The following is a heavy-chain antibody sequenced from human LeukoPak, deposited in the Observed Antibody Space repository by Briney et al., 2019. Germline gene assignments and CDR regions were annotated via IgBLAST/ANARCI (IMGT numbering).Heavy chain of an antibody. V-gene: IGHV1-69*05. Sequence: ASVKVSCKASGGTFSSYAISWVRQAPGQGLEWMGGIIPIFGTANYAQKFQGRVTITTDESTSTAYMELSSLRSEDTAVYYCAIECGEYSSSSGLTAWFDPWGQGTLVTVSS. J-gene: IGHJ5*02. CDR3: AIECGEYSSSSGLTAWFDP. D-gene: IGHD6-6*01. CDR2: IIPIFGTA. CDR1: GGTFSSYA.